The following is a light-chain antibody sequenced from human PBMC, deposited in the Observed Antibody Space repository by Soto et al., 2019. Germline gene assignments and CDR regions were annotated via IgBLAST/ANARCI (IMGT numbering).Light chain of an antibody. J-gene: IGKJ1*01. V-gene: IGKV3-15*01. CDR3: QQQSNWPRT. CDR2: GAS. CDR1: QSVTSN. Sequence: EIVMTQSPATLSVSPGDRATLSCRASQSVTSNLAWYQQKPGQAPRLLIYGASTRATGIPARFSGSGSGTEFTLTISSLQSEDFAVYYCQQQSNWPRTFGQGTKVDIK.